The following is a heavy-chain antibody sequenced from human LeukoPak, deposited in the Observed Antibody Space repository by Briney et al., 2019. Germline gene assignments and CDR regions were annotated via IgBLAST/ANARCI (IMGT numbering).Heavy chain of an antibody. Sequence: ASVKVSCKASGYTFTGYFMHWVRQAPGQGLEWMGWINPNNGATNYVQKFHGRVTMTRDTSITTVHMELRSLRSDDTAVYYCARVPSYCGPTCSTGYFDNWGRGTLVTVSS. CDR2: INPNNGAT. V-gene: IGHV1-2*02. D-gene: IGHD2-21*01. CDR1: GYTFTGYF. J-gene: IGHJ4*02. CDR3: ARVPSYCGPTCSTGYFDN.